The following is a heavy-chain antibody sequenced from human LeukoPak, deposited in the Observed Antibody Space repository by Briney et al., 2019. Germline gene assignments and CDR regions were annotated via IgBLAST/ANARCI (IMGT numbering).Heavy chain of an antibody. Sequence: GGSLRLSCAASGFTFDQYPMHWFRQVQGKGLEWVSVISWDGVSTYYAHSVKGRCTISRDSSKNSLYLQMNSLRTVDTALYYCAKGRVIYSTQSATDYWGQGTLVTVSS. CDR3: AKGRVIYSTQSATDY. CDR1: GFTFDQYP. D-gene: IGHD6-13*01. V-gene: IGHV3-43*01. J-gene: IGHJ4*02. CDR2: ISWDGVST.